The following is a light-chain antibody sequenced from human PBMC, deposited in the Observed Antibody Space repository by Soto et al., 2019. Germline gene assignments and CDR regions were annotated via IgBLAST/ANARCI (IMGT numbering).Light chain of an antibody. CDR2: GAS. V-gene: IGKV3-15*01. CDR3: QQYNNWPPGT. Sequence: EIVMMQSPATLSVSPGERATLSCRASQSVSSNLAWYQQKPGQAPSLLIYGASTRATGLPARFSGSGSGTEFTLTITSLQSEDFAVYYCQQYNNWPPGTFGQGTKVKIK. CDR1: QSVSSN. J-gene: IGKJ1*01.